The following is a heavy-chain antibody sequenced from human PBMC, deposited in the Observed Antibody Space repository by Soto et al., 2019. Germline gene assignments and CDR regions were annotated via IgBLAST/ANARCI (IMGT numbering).Heavy chain of an antibody. J-gene: IGHJ4*02. Sequence: SETLSLTCDVSGGSISSGGYSWSWIRQPPGKGLEWIGYMYHSGSTNYNPSLKSRVTISIDRSKNQFSLKLSSVTAADTAVYYCARTYYYDSSGYYRVGPFDYWGQGTLVTVSS. D-gene: IGHD3-22*01. V-gene: IGHV4-30-2*02. CDR3: ARTYYYDSSGYYRVGPFDY. CDR1: GGSISSGGYS. CDR2: MYHSGST.